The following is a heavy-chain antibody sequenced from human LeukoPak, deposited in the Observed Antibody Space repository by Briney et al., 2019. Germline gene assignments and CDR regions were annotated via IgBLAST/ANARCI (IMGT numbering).Heavy chain of an antibody. D-gene: IGHD5-18*01. CDR1: GFTFSSYA. V-gene: IGHV3-30*04. CDR3: ARESAPCGYSYGSCYYYYYMDV. CDR2: ISYDGSNK. Sequence: PGGSLRLSCAASGFTFSSYAMHWVRQAPGKGLEWMAVISYDGSNKYYAGSVKGRFTISRDNSKNTLYLQMNSLRAEDTAVYYCARESAPCGYSYGSCYYYYYMDVWGKGTTVTVSS. J-gene: IGHJ6*03.